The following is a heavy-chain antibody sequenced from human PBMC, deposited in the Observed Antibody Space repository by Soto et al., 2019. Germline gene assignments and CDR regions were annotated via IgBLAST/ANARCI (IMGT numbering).Heavy chain of an antibody. CDR1: AGSISRSRYY. J-gene: IGHJ4*02. V-gene: IGHV4-39*07. CDR3: ASTYYYDSSGYYLDY. Sequence: SETLSLTCTGSAGSISRSRYYWGWIRQPPGRGLEWVGSISYSGSSYYNPSLKSRVTISVDTSKNQFSLRLSSVTAADTAVYYCASTYYYDSSGYYLDYWGQGTLVTVS. D-gene: IGHD3-22*01. CDR2: ISYSGSS.